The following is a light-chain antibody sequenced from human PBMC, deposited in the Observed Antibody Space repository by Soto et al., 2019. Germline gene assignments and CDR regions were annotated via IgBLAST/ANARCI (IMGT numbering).Light chain of an antibody. V-gene: IGLV1-44*01. Sequence: QLVLTQPPSASGTPGQRVTISCSGNSSNIGSNTVTWYQQLPGTAPKLLIYSNNQRPSGVPDRFSGSKSGTSASLAISGLQSADEADYYCAAWDDSLNGPLFGGGTKVTVL. J-gene: IGLJ2*01. CDR2: SNN. CDR1: SSNIGSNT. CDR3: AAWDDSLNGPL.